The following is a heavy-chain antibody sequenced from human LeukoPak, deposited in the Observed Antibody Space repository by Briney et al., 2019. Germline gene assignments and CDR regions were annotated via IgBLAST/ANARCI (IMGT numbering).Heavy chain of an antibody. J-gene: IGHJ4*02. CDR2: ISSSSSYI. CDR3: ARDPESSSWILDY. Sequence: GGSLRLSCAASGFTFSSYSMNWVRQAPGKGLEWVSSISSSSSYIYYADSVKGRFTISRDNAKNSLYLQMNSLRAEDTAVYYCARDPESSSWILDYWGQGTLVTVSS. CDR1: GFTFSSYS. V-gene: IGHV3-21*01. D-gene: IGHD6-13*01.